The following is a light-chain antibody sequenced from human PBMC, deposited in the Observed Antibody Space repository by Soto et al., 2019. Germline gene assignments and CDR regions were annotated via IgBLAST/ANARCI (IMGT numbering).Light chain of an antibody. CDR3: CSYAGSYTLYV. Sequence: QSVLTQPASVSGSPGQSITVSCAGTSSDVGGYNLVSWYQQHPGKAPKLIIYEGTERPSGISPRFSGSKSGNTASLTISGLQAEDEADYYCCSYAGSYTLYVFGTGTRSPS. CDR2: EGT. CDR1: SSDVGGYNL. V-gene: IGLV2-23*01. J-gene: IGLJ1*01.